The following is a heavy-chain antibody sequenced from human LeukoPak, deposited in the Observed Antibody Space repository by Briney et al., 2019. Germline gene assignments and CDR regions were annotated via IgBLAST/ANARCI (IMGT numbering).Heavy chain of an antibody. CDR3: ARHGALGDSSSWRPKIGFDP. J-gene: IGHJ5*02. V-gene: IGHV4-59*08. Sequence: SETLSLTCTVSGGSISSYYWSWIRQPPGKGLEWIGYIYYSGSTNYNPSLKSRVTISIDTSKNQFSLKLSSVTAADTAVYYCARHGALGDSSSWRPKIGFDPWGQGALVTVSS. CDR2: IYYSGST. CDR1: GGSISSYY. D-gene: IGHD6-13*01.